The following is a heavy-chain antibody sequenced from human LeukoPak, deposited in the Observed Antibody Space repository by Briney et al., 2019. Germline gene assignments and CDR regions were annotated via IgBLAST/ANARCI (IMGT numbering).Heavy chain of an antibody. CDR3: ARGFGYYDSSGYYFDY. V-gene: IGHV3-21*04. D-gene: IGHD3-22*01. Sequence: GGSLRLSCAASGFTFSTFGMNWVRQAPGKGLEWVSFISSSSSYIYYADSVKGRFTISRDNAKNSLYLQMNSLRAEDTALYYCARGFGYYDSSGYYFDYWGQGTLVTVSS. CDR2: ISSSSSYI. J-gene: IGHJ4*02. CDR1: GFTFSTFG.